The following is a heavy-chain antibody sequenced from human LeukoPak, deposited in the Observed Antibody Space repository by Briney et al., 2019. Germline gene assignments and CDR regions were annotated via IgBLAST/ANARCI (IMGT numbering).Heavy chain of an antibody. D-gene: IGHD3-22*01. CDR3: AGSADTYYYDSSGYQVLDY. CDR2: INPNSGGT. J-gene: IGHJ4*02. CDR1: GGTFSSYA. Sequence: GASVKVSCKASGGTFSSYAISWVRQAPGQGLEWMGWINPNSGGTNYAQKFQGRVTMTRDTSISTAYMELSRLRSDDTAVYYCAGSADTYYYDSSGYQVLDYWGQGTLVTVSS. V-gene: IGHV1-2*02.